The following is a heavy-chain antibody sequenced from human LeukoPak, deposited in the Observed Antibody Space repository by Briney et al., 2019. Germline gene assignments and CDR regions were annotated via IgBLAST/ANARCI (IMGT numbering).Heavy chain of an antibody. CDR2: IYYSGST. D-gene: IGHD5-18*01. V-gene: IGHV4-61*01. CDR3: ARTLGGYGLHDAFDI. J-gene: IGHJ3*02. Sequence: PSETLSLTCTVSGGSVSSGSYYWSWIRQPPGKGLEWIGYIYYSGSTNYNPSLKSRVTISVDTSKNQFSLKLSSVTAADTAVYYCARTLGGYGLHDAFDIWGQGTMVTVSS. CDR1: GGSVSSGSYY.